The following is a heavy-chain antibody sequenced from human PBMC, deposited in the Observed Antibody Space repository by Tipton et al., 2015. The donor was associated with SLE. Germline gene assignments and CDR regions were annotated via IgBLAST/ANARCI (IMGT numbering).Heavy chain of an antibody. D-gene: IGHD4-11*01. CDR1: GGSISSHY. J-gene: IGHJ6*02. Sequence: TLSLTCTVSGGSISSHYWSWIRQPPGKGLEWIGYIYYSGSTNYNPSLKSRVTISVDTPKNQFSLKLSSVTAADTAVYYCARELQPGYGMDVWGQGTTVTVSS. CDR3: ARELQPGYGMDV. V-gene: IGHV4-59*11. CDR2: IYYSGST.